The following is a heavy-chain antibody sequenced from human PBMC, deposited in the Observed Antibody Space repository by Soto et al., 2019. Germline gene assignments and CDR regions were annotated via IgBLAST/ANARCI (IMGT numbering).Heavy chain of an antibody. Sequence: PGESLKISCNGSEYNFTTTWIGWVRQMPGKGLEWMGIIYPGDSDTRYSPSFQGRVTISADKSITTAYLHWSSLKASDTAMYFCASGFTLDFFDSWGPGTPVTVS. CDR2: IYPGDSDT. CDR3: ASGFTLDFFDS. D-gene: IGHD3-10*01. J-gene: IGHJ4*02. CDR1: EYNFTTTW. V-gene: IGHV5-51*01.